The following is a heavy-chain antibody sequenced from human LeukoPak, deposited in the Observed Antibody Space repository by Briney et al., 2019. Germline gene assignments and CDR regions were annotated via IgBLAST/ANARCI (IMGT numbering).Heavy chain of an antibody. J-gene: IGHJ6*02. CDR2: IYYSGST. CDR1: GGSISSYY. CDR3: ARYYYYYGMDV. V-gene: IGHV4-59*01. Sequence: SETLSLTCTVSGGSISSYYWSWIRQPPGQGLDWIGYIYYSGSTNYNPSLKSRVTISVDTSKNQFSLKLSSVTAADTAVYYCARYYYYYGMDVWGQGTTVTVSS.